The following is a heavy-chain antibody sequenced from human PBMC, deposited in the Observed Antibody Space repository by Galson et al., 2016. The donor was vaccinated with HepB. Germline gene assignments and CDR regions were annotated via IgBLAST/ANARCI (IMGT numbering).Heavy chain of an antibody. J-gene: IGHJ3*02. Sequence: SLRLSCAASGFTFSNSWMSWVRQAPGKGLEWVANINPDVSEKYYADSVRGRLTISRDNAKNSLYLQMNSLRAEDTAVYYCARDCYDISCHSASAFDIWGQGTMVTVSS. CDR1: GFTFSNSW. D-gene: IGHD3-22*01. CDR3: ARDCYDISCHSASAFDI. V-gene: IGHV3-7*01. CDR2: INPDVSEK.